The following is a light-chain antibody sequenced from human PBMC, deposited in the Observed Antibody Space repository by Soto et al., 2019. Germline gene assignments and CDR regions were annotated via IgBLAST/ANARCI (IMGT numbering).Light chain of an antibody. Sequence: DVQLTQSPSAMSASVGDSVTITCRASLDISRFVAWFQQKPGKAPERLIYDTSSLQPGVPSRFSGSGSGTEFTLAISGLQPEDFATYYCLQHNSDPYTFGQGTKLEIK. CDR1: LDISRF. CDR2: DTS. CDR3: LQHNSDPYT. V-gene: IGKV1-17*03. J-gene: IGKJ2*01.